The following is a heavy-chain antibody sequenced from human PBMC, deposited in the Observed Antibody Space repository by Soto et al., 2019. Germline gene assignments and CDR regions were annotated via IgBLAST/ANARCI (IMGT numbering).Heavy chain of an antibody. D-gene: IGHD3-22*01. J-gene: IGHJ6*02. CDR2: ISGSGGST. CDR3: ARVVVVIPPGYYYAMDV. V-gene: IGHV3-23*01. CDR1: GFTFSSYA. Sequence: GGSLRLSCAASGFTFSSYAMSWVRQAPGKGLEWVSAISGSGGSTYYADSVKGRFTISRDNGKNSLFLQMNSLRDEDTAVYYCARVVVVIPPGYYYAMDVWGQGTTVTVS.